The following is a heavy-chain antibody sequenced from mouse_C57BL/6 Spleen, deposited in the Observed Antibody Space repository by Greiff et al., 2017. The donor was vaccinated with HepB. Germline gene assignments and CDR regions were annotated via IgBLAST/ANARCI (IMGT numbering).Heavy chain of an antibody. D-gene: IGHD1-1*01. J-gene: IGHJ2*01. V-gene: IGHV5-9*01. CDR3: ARGLRSYYFDY. Sequence: EVKVVESGGGLVKPGGSLKLSCAASGFTFSSYTMSWVRQTPEKRLEWFATISGGGGNTYYPDSVKGRVTISRDNAKNTLYLQMSSLRSEDTALYYCARGLRSYYFDYWGQGTTLTVSS. CDR2: ISGGGGNT. CDR1: GFTFSSYT.